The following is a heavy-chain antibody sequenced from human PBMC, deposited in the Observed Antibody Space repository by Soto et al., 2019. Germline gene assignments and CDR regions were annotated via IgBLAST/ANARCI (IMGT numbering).Heavy chain of an antibody. CDR1: GFTFSSYG. D-gene: IGHD2-8*01. Sequence: GGSLRLSCAASGFTFSSYGMHWVRQAPGKGLEWVAVISYDGSNKYYADSVKGRFTISRDNSKNTLYLQMNSLRAEDTAVYYCAKDPEETYCTNGVCSYYYYYMDVWGKGTTVTVSS. J-gene: IGHJ6*03. CDR2: ISYDGSNK. CDR3: AKDPEETYCTNGVCSYYYYYMDV. V-gene: IGHV3-30*18.